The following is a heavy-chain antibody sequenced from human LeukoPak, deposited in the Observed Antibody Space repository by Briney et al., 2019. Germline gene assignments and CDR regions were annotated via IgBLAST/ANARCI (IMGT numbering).Heavy chain of an antibody. V-gene: IGHV3-74*01. D-gene: IGHD3-10*01. CDR1: GFTFSSYE. CDR2: INSDGSST. Sequence: PGGSLRLSCAASGFTFSSYEMNWVRQAPGKGLVWVSRINSDGSSTSYADSVKGRFTISRDNAKNTLYLQMNSLRAEDTAVYYCARYGPGIYDYTYYFDYWGQGTLVTVSS. CDR3: ARYGPGIYDYTYYFDY. J-gene: IGHJ4*02.